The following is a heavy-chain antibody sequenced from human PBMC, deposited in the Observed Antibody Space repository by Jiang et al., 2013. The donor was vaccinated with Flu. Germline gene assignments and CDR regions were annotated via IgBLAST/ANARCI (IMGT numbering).Heavy chain of an antibody. CDR3: ARDSSSEAYPLLLYYFDL. Sequence: EWMGGFIPFFGTANYAQKFQGRLKITADESTSTAYMELSSLTSEDTAIYYCARDSSSEAYPLLLYYFDLWGRGTLVTVSS. J-gene: IGHJ2*01. D-gene: IGHD2-21*01. V-gene: IGHV1-69*01. CDR2: FIPFFGTA.